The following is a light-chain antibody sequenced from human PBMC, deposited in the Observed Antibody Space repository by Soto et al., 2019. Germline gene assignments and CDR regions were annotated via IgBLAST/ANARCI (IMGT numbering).Light chain of an antibody. Sequence: DIVLTQSPGTLYLSPGERATLSCRASQSVSSGYLAWYQQRPGQAPRLLIYGASTRATGIPDRFSGSGSGTDFTLTISRLEPEDFAVYYCQQYTNWPPFTFGQGTRLEIK. V-gene: IGKV3-20*01. CDR2: GAS. CDR3: QQYTNWPPFT. J-gene: IGKJ2*01. CDR1: QSVSSGY.